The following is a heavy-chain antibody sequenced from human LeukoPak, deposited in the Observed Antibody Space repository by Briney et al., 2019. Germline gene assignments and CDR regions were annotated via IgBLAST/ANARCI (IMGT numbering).Heavy chain of an antibody. CDR2: IIPIFGTA. J-gene: IGHJ6*03. V-gene: IGHV1-69*05. Sequence: SVKVSCKASGGTFSSYAISWVRQAPGQGLEWMGGIIPIFGTANYAQKFQGRVTITTDESTSTAYMELSSLRSEDTAVYYCARDKGSGSFGYYYMDVWGKGTTVTVCS. CDR3: ARDKGSGSFGYYYMDV. D-gene: IGHD3-10*01. CDR1: GGTFSSYA.